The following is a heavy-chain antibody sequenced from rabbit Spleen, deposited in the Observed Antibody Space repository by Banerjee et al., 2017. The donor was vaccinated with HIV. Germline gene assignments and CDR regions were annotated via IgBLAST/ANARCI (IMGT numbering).Heavy chain of an antibody. J-gene: IGHJ6*01. CDR1: GCSFNSGDD. Sequence: QSVEESGGGLVKPGAALTITCKTSGCSFNSGDDMCWGRQAPGKGLDWIACIYAVSSSNPFSATWAKSRFTISKTSSTPVTLQMTNLTTAEPATYFCAKNSSTSFSTYGMDLWGQGTLVTVS. V-gene: IGHV1S40*01. CDR2: IYAVSSSNP. CDR3: AKNSSTSFSTYGMDL.